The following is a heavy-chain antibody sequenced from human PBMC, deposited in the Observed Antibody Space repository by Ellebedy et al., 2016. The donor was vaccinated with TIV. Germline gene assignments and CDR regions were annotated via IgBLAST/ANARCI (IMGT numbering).Heavy chain of an antibody. J-gene: IGHJ6*03. V-gene: IGHV4-34*01. CDR1: GGSFSGYY. D-gene: IGHD2-2*02. CDR2: INHSGST. CDR3: ARGHLEYCSSTSCYKAGYYYYYMDV. Sequence: SETLSLTXAVYGGSFSGYYWSWIRQPPGKGLEWIGEINHSGSTNYNPSLKSRVTISVDTSKNQFSLKLSSVTAADTAVYYCARGHLEYCSSTSCYKAGYYYYYMDVWGKGTTVTVSS.